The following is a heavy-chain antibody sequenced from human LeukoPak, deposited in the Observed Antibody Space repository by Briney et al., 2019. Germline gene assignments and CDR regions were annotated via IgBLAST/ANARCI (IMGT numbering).Heavy chain of an antibody. CDR1: GASISSSTDY. V-gene: IGHV4-39*07. CDR3: ARDLLNTYYDFWSGSVGAFDI. D-gene: IGHD3-3*01. Sequence: PSETLSLTCTVSGASISSSTDYWGWIRQPPGKGLEWIANIYYSGSTYYNPSLKSRVTISVDTSKNQFSLKLSSVTAADTAVYYCARDLLNTYYDFWSGSVGAFDIWGQGTMVTVSS. J-gene: IGHJ3*02. CDR2: IYYSGST.